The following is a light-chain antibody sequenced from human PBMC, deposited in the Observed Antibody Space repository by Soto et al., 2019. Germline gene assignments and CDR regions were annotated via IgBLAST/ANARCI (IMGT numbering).Light chain of an antibody. CDR2: EVR. Sequence: QSALTQPASVSGSPGQSITISCTGTSSDVGSYNYVSWYQQHPGKAPKLMIYEVRTRPSGVSDRFSGSKSGKTASLTIFGLQAEDEADYYCSSYTTRTTQVFGGGTKLTVL. CDR1: SSDVGSYNY. CDR3: SSYTTRTTQV. V-gene: IGLV2-14*01. J-gene: IGLJ2*01.